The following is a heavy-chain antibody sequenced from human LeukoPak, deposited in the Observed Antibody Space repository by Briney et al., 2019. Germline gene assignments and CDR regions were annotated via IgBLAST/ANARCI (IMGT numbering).Heavy chain of an antibody. CDR3: ARDNTPRGYYDSSGAGGY. V-gene: IGHV1-69*05. Sequence: SVKVSCKASGGTFSSYAISWVRQAPGQGLEWMGGIIPIFGTANYARKLQGRVTMTTDTSTSTAYMELRSLRSDDTAVYYCARDNTPRGYYDSSGAGGYWGQGTLVTVSS. CDR2: IIPIFGTA. CDR1: GGTFSSYA. J-gene: IGHJ4*02. D-gene: IGHD3-22*01.